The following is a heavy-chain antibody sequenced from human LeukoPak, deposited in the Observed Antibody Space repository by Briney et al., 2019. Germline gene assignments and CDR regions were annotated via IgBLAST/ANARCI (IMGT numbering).Heavy chain of an antibody. V-gene: IGHV4-61*08. J-gene: IGHJ4*02. Sequence: SETLSLTCTVSGGSISSGDYYWSWIRQPPGKGLEWIGYIYYSGSTNYNPSLKSRVTISVDTSKNQFSLKLSSVTAADTAVYYCARAPTVTDSFDYWGQGTLVTVSS. CDR2: IYYSGST. D-gene: IGHD4-11*01. CDR3: ARAPTVTDSFDY. CDR1: GGSISSGDYY.